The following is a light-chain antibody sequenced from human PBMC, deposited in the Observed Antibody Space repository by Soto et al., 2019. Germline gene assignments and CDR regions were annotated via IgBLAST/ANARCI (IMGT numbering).Light chain of an antibody. CDR3: CSYAGSLWV. CDR2: EGS. Sequence: QSVLTQPASVSGSPGQSITISCTGTSNDVGSYNLVSWYQQHPGKAPILMIFEGSKRPSGVSNRFSGSKSGNTASLTISGLQAEDEADYYCCSYAGSLWVFGGGTKLTVL. CDR1: SNDVGSYNL. V-gene: IGLV2-23*01. J-gene: IGLJ3*02.